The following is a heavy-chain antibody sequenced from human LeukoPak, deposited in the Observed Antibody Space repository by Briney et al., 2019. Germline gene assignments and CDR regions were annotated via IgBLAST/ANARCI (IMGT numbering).Heavy chain of an antibody. D-gene: IGHD3-3*01. J-gene: IGHJ5*02. CDR2: INHSGST. CDR3: ARWRSYYDFWSGPNNWFDP. Sequence: SETLSLTCAVYGGSFSGYYWSWIRQPPGKGLEWIGEINHSGSTNYNPSLKSRVTISVDTSKNQFSLKLSSVTAADTAVYYCARWRSYYDFWSGPNNWFDPWGQGTLVTVSS. V-gene: IGHV4-34*01. CDR1: GGSFSGYY.